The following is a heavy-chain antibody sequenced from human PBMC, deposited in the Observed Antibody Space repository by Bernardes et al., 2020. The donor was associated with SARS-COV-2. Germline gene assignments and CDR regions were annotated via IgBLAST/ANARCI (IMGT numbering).Heavy chain of an antibody. Sequence: WVSLRLTCTVSGGSISRNTYSWSWIPQPKGKGLEWVGSFYYTGTAYYNPSLKSRIIVSVDTSKDQFSLRLSSVIAADTAVYYCARGFGQLTPWGQGTLVTVSS. CDR3: ARGFGQLTP. CDR1: GGSISRNTYS. D-gene: IGHD3-10*01. CDR2: FYYTGTA. V-gene: IGHV4-39*01. J-gene: IGHJ5*02.